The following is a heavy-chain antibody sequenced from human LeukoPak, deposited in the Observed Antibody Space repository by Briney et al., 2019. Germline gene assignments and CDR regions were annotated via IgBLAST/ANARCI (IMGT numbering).Heavy chain of an antibody. CDR1: GFTFSTFA. CDR2: IFPSGGEI. D-gene: IGHD2-8*02. J-gene: IGHJ4*02. V-gene: IGHV3-23*01. CDR3: ATYRQVLLPFES. Sequence: GGSLRLSWPASGFTFSTFAMVWVRQPPGKGREWVSSIFPSGGEIHYADSVRGRFTISRDNSKSTLSLQMNSLRAEDAAIYYCATYRQVLLPFESWGQGTLVTVSS.